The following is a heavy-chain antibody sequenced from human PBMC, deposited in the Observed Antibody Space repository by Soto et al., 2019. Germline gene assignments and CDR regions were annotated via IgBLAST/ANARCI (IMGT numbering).Heavy chain of an antibody. CDR3: ARAGYTHGSSYFDY. Sequence: QVHLVQSAAEVKKPGASVKVSCQASGYTFTTYGLSWVRQAPGQGLEWMGWISTAKGDTNYAQKFQGRVTMPTDASTSTAYMELRSLRSDDTAVFYCARAGYTHGSSYFDYWGQGTLLTVSS. V-gene: IGHV1-18*04. CDR1: GYTFTTYG. J-gene: IGHJ4*02. D-gene: IGHD1-1*01. CDR2: ISTAKGDT.